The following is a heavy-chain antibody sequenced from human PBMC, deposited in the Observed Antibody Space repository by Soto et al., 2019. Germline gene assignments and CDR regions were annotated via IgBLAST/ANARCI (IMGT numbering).Heavy chain of an antibody. CDR1: GYTFSDFD. V-gene: IGHV1-8*01. CDR3: ARGNPFNYAGFDV. CDR2: MNAKSGDT. J-gene: IGHJ6*01. Sequence: ASVKVSCKASGYTFSDFDINWLRQAAGQGPEWMGWMNAKSGDTFSAQRLQGKFNMTWDTSLSTAYMEVGSLTSDDAAIYYCARGNPFNYAGFDVWGQGTTVTVTS. D-gene: IGHD3-16*01.